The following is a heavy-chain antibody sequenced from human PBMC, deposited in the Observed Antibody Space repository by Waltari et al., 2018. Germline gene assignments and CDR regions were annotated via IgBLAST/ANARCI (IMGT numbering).Heavy chain of an antibody. CDR3: ARDRAGASFGI. CDR2: ISRSSSYI. V-gene: IGHV3-21*01. Sequence: EVQLVESGGGLVKPGGSLRLSCAASGFTFSSYSMNWVRQAPGKGLEWVSSISRSSSYIYYADSVKGRFTISRDNAKNSLYLQMNSLRAEDTAVYYCARDRAGASFGIWGQGTMVTVSS. J-gene: IGHJ3*02. D-gene: IGHD6-13*01. CDR1: GFTFSSYS.